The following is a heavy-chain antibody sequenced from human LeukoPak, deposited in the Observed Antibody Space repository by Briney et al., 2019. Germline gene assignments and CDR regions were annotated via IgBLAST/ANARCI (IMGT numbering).Heavy chain of an antibody. V-gene: IGHV4-34*01. CDR2: INQSGSI. D-gene: IGHD6-13*01. Sequence: SETLSLTCAVYGASFSGYYWSWIRQPPGKGLEWIGEINQSGSINYNPSLKSRVSISADTSKKQFSLKVNSVTAADTAVYYCARGGAQGIAAAGSLDYWGQGTLVTVSS. CDR3: ARGGAQGIAAAGSLDY. J-gene: IGHJ4*02. CDR1: GASFSGYY.